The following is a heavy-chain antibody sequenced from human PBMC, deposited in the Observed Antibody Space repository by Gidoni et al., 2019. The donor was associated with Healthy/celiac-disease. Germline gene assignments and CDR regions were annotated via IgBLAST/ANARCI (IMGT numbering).Heavy chain of an antibody. CDR3: ARDLVDTPIDY. Sequence: EVQLVESGGGLVKPGGSLSLSSAASGFTFSSYSMNWVRQAPGKGLEWVSSISSSSSYIYYADSVKGRFTISRDNAKNSLYLQMNSLRAEDTAVYYCARDLVDTPIDYWGQGTLVTVSS. CDR1: GFTFSSYS. D-gene: IGHD5-12*01. V-gene: IGHV3-21*01. CDR2: ISSSSSYI. J-gene: IGHJ4*02.